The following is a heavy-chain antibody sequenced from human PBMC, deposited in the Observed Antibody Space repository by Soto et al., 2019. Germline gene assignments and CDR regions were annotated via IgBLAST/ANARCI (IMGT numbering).Heavy chain of an antibody. CDR3: AKGSWRSSRATGHYYYGMDV. J-gene: IGHJ6*02. Sequence: PRGSLRLSCAASGFTFSSYAMSWVRQAPGKGLEWVSAISGSGGSTYYADSVKGRFTISRDNSKNTLYLQMNSLRAEDTAVYYCAKGSWRSSRATGHYYYGMDVWGQGTTVTVSS. D-gene: IGHD6-13*01. V-gene: IGHV3-23*01. CDR1: GFTFSSYA. CDR2: ISGSGGST.